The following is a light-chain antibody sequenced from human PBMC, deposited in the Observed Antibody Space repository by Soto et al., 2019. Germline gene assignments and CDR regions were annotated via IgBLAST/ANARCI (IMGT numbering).Light chain of an antibody. Sequence: EIVLTQSPATLSLSPGERATLSCRASQSVSSYLAWYQQKPGQAPRLLIYDASNRATGIPARFGGSGSGTDFTLTISSLEPEDFAVYYGQQRSNWPITFGQGTRLEIK. CDR2: DAS. CDR3: QQRSNWPIT. J-gene: IGKJ5*01. CDR1: QSVSSY. V-gene: IGKV3-11*01.